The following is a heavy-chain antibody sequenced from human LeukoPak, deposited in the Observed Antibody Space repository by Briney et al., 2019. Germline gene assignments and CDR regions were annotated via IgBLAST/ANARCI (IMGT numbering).Heavy chain of an antibody. V-gene: IGHV3-23*01. D-gene: IGHD3-10*01. Sequence: GGSLRLSCAASGFSFSTYAMSWVRQAPGKGLEWISGISSSSVDTHYAESVKGQFRVSRDNSKTTLYLQLNSLRAEDTAVYYCASGTYRLGDYWGQGVLVAVSS. CDR2: ISSSSVDT. J-gene: IGHJ4*02. CDR1: GFSFSTYA. CDR3: ASGTYRLGDY.